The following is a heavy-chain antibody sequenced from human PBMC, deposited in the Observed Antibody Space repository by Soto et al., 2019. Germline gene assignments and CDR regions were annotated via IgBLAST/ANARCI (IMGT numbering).Heavy chain of an antibody. CDR2: ISNDGGNT. J-gene: IGHJ4*02. CDR1: EFTFSSYT. CDR3: XXXXXXXVXAAGY. V-gene: IGHV3-30-3*01. D-gene: IGHD6-13*01. Sequence: QVQLVESGGGVVQPGRSLKLSCAASEFTFSSYTMYWVRQAPGKGLEWVAGISNDGGNTYYLDSVKGRFTISRDNXXXXXXXXXXXXXXXXXXXXXXXXXXXXXVXAAGYWGQGTLVSVSS.